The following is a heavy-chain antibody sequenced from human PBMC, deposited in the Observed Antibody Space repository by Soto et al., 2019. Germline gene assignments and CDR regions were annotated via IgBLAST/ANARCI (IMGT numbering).Heavy chain of an antibody. J-gene: IGHJ4*02. Sequence: VGSLRLSCAASGFTFSTYAMNWVRQAPGKGLEWVSIISGSGITTYYADSVKGRFTISRDNSKNTLYLQMNSLRAEDTAIYYCAKDRDAAMVPDFDYWGQGTLVTVSS. CDR1: GFTFSTYA. CDR2: ISGSGITT. D-gene: IGHD5-18*01. V-gene: IGHV3-23*01. CDR3: AKDRDAAMVPDFDY.